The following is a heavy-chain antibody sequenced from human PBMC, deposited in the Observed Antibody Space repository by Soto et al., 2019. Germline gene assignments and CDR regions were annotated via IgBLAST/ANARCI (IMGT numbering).Heavy chain of an antibody. D-gene: IGHD3-22*01. J-gene: IGHJ4*02. Sequence: GGSLRLSCAASGFTFSSYSMNWVRQAPGKGLEWVSSISSSSSYIYYADSVKGRFTISRDNAKNSLYLQMNSLRAEDTAVYYCARDSYYDSSGGLLSHWGQGTLVTVSS. V-gene: IGHV3-21*01. CDR3: ARDSYYDSSGGLLSH. CDR2: ISSSSSYI. CDR1: GFTFSSYS.